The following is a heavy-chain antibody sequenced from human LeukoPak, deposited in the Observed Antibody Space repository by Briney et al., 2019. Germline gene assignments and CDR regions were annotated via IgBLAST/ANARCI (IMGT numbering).Heavy chain of an antibody. V-gene: IGHV1-69*13. Sequence: ASVKVSCKASGGTFSSYAISWVRQAPGQGLEWMGGIIPIFGTANYAQKFQGRVTITADESTSTAYMELSSLRSEDTAVYYCAGITMVRGLRGYYYYYMDVWGKGTTVTISS. D-gene: IGHD3-10*01. J-gene: IGHJ6*03. CDR3: AGITMVRGLRGYYYYYMDV. CDR1: GGTFSSYA. CDR2: IIPIFGTA.